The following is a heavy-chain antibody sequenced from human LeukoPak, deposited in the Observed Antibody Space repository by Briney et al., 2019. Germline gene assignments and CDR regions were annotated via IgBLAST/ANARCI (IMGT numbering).Heavy chain of an antibody. J-gene: IGHJ5*02. CDR1: GYTFTSYD. D-gene: IGHD1-1*01. V-gene: IGHV1-18*01. Sequence: ASVKVSCKASGYTFTSYDISWVRQAPGQGLEWMGWISAYNGNTNYAQKFQGRVTMTLDTSTNTTYMDLRTVTPDDTAIYYCARALPGAATAHNWFDPWGQGTLVTVSS. CDR3: ARALPGAATAHNWFDP. CDR2: ISAYNGNT.